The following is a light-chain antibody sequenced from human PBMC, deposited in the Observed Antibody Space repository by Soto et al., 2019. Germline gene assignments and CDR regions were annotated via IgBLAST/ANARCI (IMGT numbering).Light chain of an antibody. J-gene: IGKJ5*01. V-gene: IGKV3-20*01. CDR3: QQYGSSPPIT. CDR1: QSVSSN. CDR2: GAS. Sequence: DMVMPQSPATLSVSKEERATLCCRASQSVSSNLAWYQQKPGQAPRLLIYGASTRATGIPDRFSGSGSGTDFTLTISRLEPEDFAVYYCQQYGSSPPITFGQG.